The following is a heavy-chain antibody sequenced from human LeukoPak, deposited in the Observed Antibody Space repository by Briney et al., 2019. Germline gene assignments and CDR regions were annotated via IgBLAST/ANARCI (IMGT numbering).Heavy chain of an antibody. J-gene: IGHJ4*02. CDR3: ARPRIVGARGVYY. Sequence: GGSLRLSCAASGFTFSSYWMHWVRQAPGKGLVWVSRINSDGSSTSYADSVKGRFTISRDNAKNTLYLQMNSLRAEDTAVYYCARPRIVGARGVYYWGRGTLVTVSS. CDR1: GFTFSSYW. V-gene: IGHV3-74*01. D-gene: IGHD1-26*01. CDR2: INSDGSST.